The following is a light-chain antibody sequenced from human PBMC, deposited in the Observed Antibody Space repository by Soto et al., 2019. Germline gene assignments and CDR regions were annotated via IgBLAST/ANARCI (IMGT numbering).Light chain of an antibody. CDR3: QQSFTIPYT. CDR1: QSVRTY. CDR2: GAS. Sequence: DIQMTQSPSSLSASVGDRVTITCRASQSVRTYLNWYQRKPGKAPKVLIYGASALQSGVPSRFSGSGSGTDFTLTVSSLQPEDFATYYYQQSFTIPYTFGQGTKLEIK. V-gene: IGKV1-39*01. J-gene: IGKJ2*01.